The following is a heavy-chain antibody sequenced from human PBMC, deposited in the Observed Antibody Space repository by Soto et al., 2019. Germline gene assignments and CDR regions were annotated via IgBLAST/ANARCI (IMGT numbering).Heavy chain of an antibody. J-gene: IGHJ4*02. CDR1: GYTFTSYY. Sequence: ASVKVSCKASGYTFTSYYMHWVRQAPGQGLEWMGIINPSGGNTSYAQKFQGRVTMTRDTSTSTVYMELSSLRSEDTAVYYCAREGIFYGGNSGFYFDYWGQGTLVTVSS. D-gene: IGHD4-17*01. V-gene: IGHV1-46*01. CDR2: INPSGGNT. CDR3: AREGIFYGGNSGFYFDY.